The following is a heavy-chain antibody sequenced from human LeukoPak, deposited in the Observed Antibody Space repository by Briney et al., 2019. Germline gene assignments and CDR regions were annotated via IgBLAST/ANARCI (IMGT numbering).Heavy chain of an antibody. J-gene: IGHJ4*02. V-gene: IGHV4-39*01. Sequence: SETLSLTCSVSGGSISSSSYYWGWIRQPPGKGLEWIGSIYYSGSTYYNPSLKSRVTISVDTSKNQFSLKLSSVTAADTAVYYCARSSGTGTFSYWGQGTLVTVSS. D-gene: IGHD6-25*01. CDR1: GGSISSSSYY. CDR2: IYYSGST. CDR3: ARSSGTGTFSY.